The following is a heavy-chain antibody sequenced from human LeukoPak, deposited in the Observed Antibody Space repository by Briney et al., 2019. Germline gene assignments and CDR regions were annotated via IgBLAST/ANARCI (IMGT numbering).Heavy chain of an antibody. J-gene: IGHJ5*02. D-gene: IGHD4-17*01. V-gene: IGHV3-23*01. Sequence: GGSLRLSCAASGFTFSIYAMSGVRQAPGEGLEWVSAISGSDGSTYYTHSVKGRFTIYRNNSKNTLYLQMNSLRAEDTAVYYCAKVRTTVTAPYTAWGQGTLVTVSS. CDR2: ISGSDGST. CDR1: GFTFSIYA. CDR3: AKVRTTVTAPYTA.